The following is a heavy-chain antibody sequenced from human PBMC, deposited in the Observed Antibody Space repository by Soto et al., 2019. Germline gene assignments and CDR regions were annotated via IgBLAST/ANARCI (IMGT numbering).Heavy chain of an antibody. D-gene: IGHD3-16*02. CDR2: ISSRGGTT. CDR1: GFTFSSYA. Sequence: GGSLRLSCAASGFTFSSYALTWIRQAPGKGLEWVSAISSRGGTTFYADSVKGRFTISRDNSKNTLYLQMNSLRGEDTAVYYCAKDRAGYSVGGQDFDYWGQGTLVTVSS. CDR3: AKDRAGYSVGGQDFDY. V-gene: IGHV3-23*01. J-gene: IGHJ4*02.